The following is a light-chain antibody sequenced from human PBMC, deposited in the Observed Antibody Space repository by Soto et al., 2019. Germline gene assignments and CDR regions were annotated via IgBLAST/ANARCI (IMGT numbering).Light chain of an antibody. CDR2: AAS. Sequence: EIVLTQSPGTLSLSPGERATLSCGASQSFTSNYLAWYQQKPGQAPRLLIYAASTRATDIPARFSGSGSGTEFTLTISNLQSEDFVVYYCQQYNNWPSTFGQGTKVDIK. V-gene: IGKV3-15*01. CDR1: QSFTSN. J-gene: IGKJ1*01. CDR3: QQYNNWPST.